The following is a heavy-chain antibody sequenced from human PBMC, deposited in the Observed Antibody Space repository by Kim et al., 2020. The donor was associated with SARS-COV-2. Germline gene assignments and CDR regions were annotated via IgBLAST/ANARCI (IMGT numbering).Heavy chain of an antibody. D-gene: IGHD3-10*01. CDR3: AKDEYYYGSGSYLGMDV. CDR1: GFTFDDYA. V-gene: IGHV3-9*01. CDR2: ISWNSGSI. Sequence: LRLSCAASGFTFDDYAMHWVRQAPGKGLEWVSGISWNSGSIGYADSVKGRFTISRDNAKNSLYLQMNSLRAEDTALYYCAKDEYYYGSGSYLGMDVW. J-gene: IGHJ6*01.